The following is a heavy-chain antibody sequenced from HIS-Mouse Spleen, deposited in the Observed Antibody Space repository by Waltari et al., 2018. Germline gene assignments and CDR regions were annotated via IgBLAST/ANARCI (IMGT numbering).Heavy chain of an antibody. J-gene: IGHJ4*02. CDR1: GFTFSSYG. CDR2: ISYDGSNK. V-gene: IGHV3-30*18. Sequence: QVQLVESGGGVVQPGRSLRLSCAASGFTFSSYGMHWVRQAPGKGLGWVEVISYDGSNKYHADCVKGRFTISRDNSKNTLYLQMNSLRAEDTAVYYCAKDKHHAFDYWGQGTLVTVSS. CDR3: AKDKHHAFDY.